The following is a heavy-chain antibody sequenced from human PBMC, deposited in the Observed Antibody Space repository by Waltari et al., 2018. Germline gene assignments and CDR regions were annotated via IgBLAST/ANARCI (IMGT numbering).Heavy chain of an antibody. CDR3: ARRHVDIAIGHFDY. CDR1: GGSIVPSPYY. D-gene: IGHD2-2*03. Sequence: QLQLQESGPGLVKPSETLSLTCPVRGGSIVPSPYYWGWIRQPPGKGLEWLGSISHSGSTSDNPSLKSRISISVDTSNNQFSLNVTSVTAADTAVYFCARRHVDIAIGHFDYWGQGRLVFVSS. CDR2: ISHSGST. J-gene: IGHJ4*02. V-gene: IGHV4-39*01.